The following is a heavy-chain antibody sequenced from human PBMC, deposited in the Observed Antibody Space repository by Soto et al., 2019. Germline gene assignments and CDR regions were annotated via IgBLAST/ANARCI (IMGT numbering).Heavy chain of an antibody. CDR3: ARGTGSGSFLIDY. J-gene: IGHJ4*02. CDR1: GFIFSNYA. CDR2: IWSDGSYE. D-gene: IGHD3-10*01. Sequence: QVQLVGSGGGVVQPGRSLRLSCAASGFIFSNYAMHWVRQAPGQGLEWVALIWSDGSYENYAESVKGRFTISRDNSKNTLFLQVNGLRVYDTAVYFCARGTGSGSFLIDYWGQGTLVTVSS. V-gene: IGHV3-33*01.